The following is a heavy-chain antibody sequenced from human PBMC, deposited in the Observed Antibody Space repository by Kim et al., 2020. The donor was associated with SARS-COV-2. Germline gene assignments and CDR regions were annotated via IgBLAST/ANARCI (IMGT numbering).Heavy chain of an antibody. D-gene: IGHD3-22*01. CDR2: IYYSGST. J-gene: IGHJ5*02. CDR1: GGSISSYY. V-gene: IGHV4-59*01. Sequence: SETLSLTCTVSGGSISSYYWSWIRQPPGKGLEWIGYIYYSGSTNYNPSLKSRVTISVDTSKNQFSLKLSSVTAADTAVYYCARAQYYYDSSGFEPYWFDPWGQGTLVTVSS. CDR3: ARAQYYYDSSGFEPYWFDP.